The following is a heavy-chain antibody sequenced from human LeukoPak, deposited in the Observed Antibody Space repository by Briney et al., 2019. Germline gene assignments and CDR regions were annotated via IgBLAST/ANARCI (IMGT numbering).Heavy chain of an antibody. J-gene: IGHJ4*02. CDR2: IYYSGST. CDR3: ARELHSSSWFFDY. CDR1: GGSISSSSYY. Sequence: PSETLSLTCTVSGGSISSSSYYWGWIRQPPGKGLEWIGSIYYSGSTYYNPSLKSRVTISVDTSKNQFSLKLSSVTAADTAVYYCARELHSSSWFFDYWGQGTLVTVSS. V-gene: IGHV4-39*02. D-gene: IGHD6-13*01.